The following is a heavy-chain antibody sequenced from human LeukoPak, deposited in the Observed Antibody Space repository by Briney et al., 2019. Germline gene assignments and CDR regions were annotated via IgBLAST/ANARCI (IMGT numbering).Heavy chain of an antibody. CDR3: ARVPGPRLGVPWYYYMDV. CDR2: INWNGGST. V-gene: IGHV3-20*04. CDR1: GFSFGTYA. J-gene: IGHJ6*03. Sequence: PGGSLRLSCAASGFSFGTYAMRWVRQAPGKGLEWVSGINWNGGSTGYADSVKGRFTISRDNAKNSLYLQMNSLRAEDTALYYCARVPGPRLGVPWYYYMDVWGKGTTVTVSS. D-gene: IGHD3-16*01.